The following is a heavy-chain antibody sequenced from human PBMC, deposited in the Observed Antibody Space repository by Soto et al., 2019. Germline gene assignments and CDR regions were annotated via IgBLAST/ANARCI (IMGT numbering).Heavy chain of an antibody. D-gene: IGHD5-12*01. CDR1: GGSISSYY. J-gene: IGHJ3*02. V-gene: IGHV4-59*08. CDR3: ARYSGYDLGDAFDI. Sequence: PSETLSLTCTVSGGSISSYYWSWIRQPPGKGLEWIGYIYYSGSTNYNPSLKSRVTISVDTSKNQFSLKLSSVTAADTAVYYCARYSGYDLGDAFDIWGQGTMVTVSS. CDR2: IYYSGST.